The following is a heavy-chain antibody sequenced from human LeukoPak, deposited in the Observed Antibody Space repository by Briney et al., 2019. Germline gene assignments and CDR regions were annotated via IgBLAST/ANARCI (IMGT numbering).Heavy chain of an antibody. V-gene: IGHV1-2*02. CDR1: GYTFTGYY. J-gene: IGHJ3*02. Sequence: GASVKVSCKASGYTFTGYYMHWVRQAPGQGLEWMGWINPNSGGTNYAQKFQGRVTMTRDTSISTAYMELSRLRSDDTAVYYCARVRLLSGSYEAFDIWGQGTMVTVSS. CDR3: ARVRLLSGSYEAFDI. D-gene: IGHD1-26*01. CDR2: INPNSGGT.